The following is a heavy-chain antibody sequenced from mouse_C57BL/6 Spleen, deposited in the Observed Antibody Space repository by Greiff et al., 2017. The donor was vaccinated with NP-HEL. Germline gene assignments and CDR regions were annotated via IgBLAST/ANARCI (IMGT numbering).Heavy chain of an antibody. J-gene: IGHJ4*01. CDR3: ASGGYDEYAMDY. D-gene: IGHD2-2*01. Sequence: EVKLMESGPGLVKPSQSLSLTCSVTGYSITSGYYWNWIRQFPGNKLEWMGYISYDGSNNYNPSLKNRISITRDTSKNQFFLKLNSVTTEDTATYYCASGGYDEYAMDYWGQGTSVTVSS. CDR1: GYSITSGYY. V-gene: IGHV3-6*01. CDR2: ISYDGSN.